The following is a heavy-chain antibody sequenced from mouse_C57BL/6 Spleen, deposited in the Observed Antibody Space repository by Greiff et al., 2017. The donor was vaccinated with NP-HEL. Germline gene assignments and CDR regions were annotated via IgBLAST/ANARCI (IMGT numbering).Heavy chain of an antibody. Sequence: VQLQQPGAELVRPGSSVKLSCKASGYTFTSYWMHWVKQRPIQGLEWIGNIDPSDSETHYNQKFKDKATLTVDKSSSTAYMQLSSLTSEDSAVYYCARPLYDGYYEGFAYWGQGTLVTVSA. CDR3: ARPLYDGYYEGFAY. J-gene: IGHJ3*01. CDR2: IDPSDSET. V-gene: IGHV1-52*01. D-gene: IGHD2-3*01. CDR1: GYTFTSYW.